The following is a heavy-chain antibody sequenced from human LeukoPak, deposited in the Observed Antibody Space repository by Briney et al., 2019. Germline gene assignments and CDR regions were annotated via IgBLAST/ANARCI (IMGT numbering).Heavy chain of an antibody. J-gene: IGHJ6*02. CDR2: ISSSGSTI. D-gene: IGHD2-15*01. V-gene: IGHV3-11*01. CDR1: GFTFSDYC. Sequence: GGSLRLSCAASGFTFSDYCMSWIRQAPGKGLEWVSYISSSGSTIYYADSVKGRFTISRDNAKNSLYLQMNSLRAEDTAVYYCASRCSGGSCDGYYGMDVWGQGTTVTVSS. CDR3: ASRCSGGSCDGYYGMDV.